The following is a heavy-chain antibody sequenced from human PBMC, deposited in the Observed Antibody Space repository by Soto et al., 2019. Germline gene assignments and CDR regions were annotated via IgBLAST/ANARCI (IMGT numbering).Heavy chain of an antibody. Sequence: QVQLVESGGGVVQPGRSLRLSCAASGFTFSSYGMHWVRQAPGKGLEWVAVIWYDGSNKYYADSVKGRFTISRDNSKNTLYLQMNSLRAEDTAVYYCVRDLYYYDSSGYYYYYYGMDVWGQGTTVTVSS. CDR2: IWYDGSNK. CDR3: VRDLYYYDSSGYYYYYYGMDV. J-gene: IGHJ6*02. CDR1: GFTFSSYG. V-gene: IGHV3-33*01. D-gene: IGHD3-22*01.